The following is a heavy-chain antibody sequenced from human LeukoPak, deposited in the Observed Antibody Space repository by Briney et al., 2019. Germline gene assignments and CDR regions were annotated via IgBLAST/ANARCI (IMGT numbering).Heavy chain of an antibody. J-gene: IGHJ4*02. CDR2: INPNSGGT. CDR1: GYTFTGYY. CDR3: ARDGWLGYSGYEIDY. V-gene: IGHV1-2*02. Sequence: GASVKVSCKASGYTFTGYYIHWVRQAPGQGLEWMGWINPNSGGTNYAQKFQGRVTMTRDTSISTAYMELSRLTSDDTAVYYCARDGWLGYSGYEIDYWGQGTLVTVSS. D-gene: IGHD5-12*01.